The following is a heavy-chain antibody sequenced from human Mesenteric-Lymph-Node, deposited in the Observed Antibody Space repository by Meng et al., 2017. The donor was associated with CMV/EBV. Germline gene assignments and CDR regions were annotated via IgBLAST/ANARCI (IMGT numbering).Heavy chain of an antibody. D-gene: IGHD6-19*01. CDR2: ISYDGSNK. CDR3: ARDIAVAGTGFDY. CDR1: GFTLSRYA. Sequence: GESLKISCAASGFTLSRYALHWVRQAPGKGLEWVAVISYDGSNKYYADSVKGRFTISRDNAKNSLYLQMNSLRAEDTAVYYCARDIAVAGTGFDYWGQGTLVTVSS. V-gene: IGHV3-30*04. J-gene: IGHJ4*02.